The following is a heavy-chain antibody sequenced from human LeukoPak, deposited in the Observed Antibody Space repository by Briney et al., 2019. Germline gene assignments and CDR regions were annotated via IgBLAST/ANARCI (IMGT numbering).Heavy chain of an antibody. V-gene: IGHV3-30*02. CDR3: AKAAYCSGGSCYPLFDY. CDR2: IRYDGSNK. CDR1: GFTLSSYS. J-gene: IGHJ4*02. Sequence: GGSLRLSCAASGFTLSSYSMNWVRQAPGKGLEWVAFIRYDGSNKYYADSVKGRFTISRDNSKNTLYLQMNSLRAEDTAVYYCAKAAYCSGGSCYPLFDYWGQGTLVTVSS. D-gene: IGHD2-15*01.